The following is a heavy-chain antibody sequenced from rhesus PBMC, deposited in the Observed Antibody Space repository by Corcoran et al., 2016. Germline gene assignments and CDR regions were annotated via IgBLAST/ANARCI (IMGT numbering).Heavy chain of an antibody. CDR3: ARGYSSVDY. D-gene: IGHD5-24*01. J-gene: IGHJ4*01. V-gene: IGHV4S2*01. CDR1: GASISSNY. CDR2: IHGSGGST. Sequence: QVQLQESGPGLVKPSETLPLTCAVSGASISSNYWSWIRQAPGKGLVWSGRIHGSGGSTAYNPSPKSRVTFSNATSNDQFSRRLSSVTAADTAVYYCARGYSSVDYWGQGVLVTVSS.